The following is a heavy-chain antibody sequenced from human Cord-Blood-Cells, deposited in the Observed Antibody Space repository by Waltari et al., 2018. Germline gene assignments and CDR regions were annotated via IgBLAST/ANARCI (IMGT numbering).Heavy chain of an antibody. D-gene: IGHD6-13*01. V-gene: IGHV4-34*01. Sequence: QVQLQQWGAGLLKPSETLSLTCAVYGGSFSGYYWSWIRQPPGKGLEWIGESNHRGSTNNSPSLKSRVTISVDTCKNHFPLKRSSVTAADTAVYYCAGLGYSGGGYDTSGQGTLVTVSS. CDR2: SNHRGST. J-gene: IGHJ5*02. CDR3: AGLGYSGGGYDT. CDR1: GGSFSGYY.